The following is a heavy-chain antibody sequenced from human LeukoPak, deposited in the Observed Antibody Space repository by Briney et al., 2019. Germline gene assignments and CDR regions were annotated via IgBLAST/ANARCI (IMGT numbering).Heavy chain of an antibody. V-gene: IGHV1-2*02. CDR2: VNPNSGVT. CDR1: GGTFSSYA. Sequence: ASVKVSCKASGGTFSSYAISWVRQAPGQGLEWMGWVNPNSGVTNYAQKFQGRVTMTRDTSISTAYMELSSLRSDDTAVYYCARVGAYGSGSYLVYWGQGSLVTVSS. J-gene: IGHJ4*02. D-gene: IGHD3-10*01. CDR3: ARVGAYGSGSYLVY.